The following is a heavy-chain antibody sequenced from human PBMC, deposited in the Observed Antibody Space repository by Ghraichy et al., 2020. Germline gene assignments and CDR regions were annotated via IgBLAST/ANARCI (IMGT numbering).Heavy chain of an antibody. CDR2: IYWDDDK. V-gene: IGHV2-5*02. J-gene: IGHJ4*02. CDR1: GFSLSTSGVG. CDR3: AHTGRDYTSGVIAY. Sequence: SGPTLVKPTQTLTLTCTFSGFSLSTSGVGVGWIRQSPRKALEWLALIYWDDDKRYSPSLRSRLSITKDTTKNQVALTMSNMDAVDTATYHCAHTGRDYTSGVIAYWGQGILVTVSS. D-gene: IGHD4-11*01.